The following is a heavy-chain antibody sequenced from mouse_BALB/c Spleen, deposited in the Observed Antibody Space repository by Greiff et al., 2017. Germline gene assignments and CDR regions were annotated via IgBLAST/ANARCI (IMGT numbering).Heavy chain of an antibody. CDR1: GFTFTSYA. D-gene: IGHD2-4*01. J-gene: IGHJ2*01. CDR3: TRVGETNYECDVDY. CDR2: ISSGGST. Sequence: EVLLVESGGGLVTPAGSLKLSCAASGFTFTSYAMSWVRQTPEKRLEWVASISSGGSTYYPASVKGRFTISRDNARNLLYLQMSSLRSEDTAMYYCTRVGETNYECDVDYWGQGTTLTVSS. V-gene: IGHV5-6-5*01.